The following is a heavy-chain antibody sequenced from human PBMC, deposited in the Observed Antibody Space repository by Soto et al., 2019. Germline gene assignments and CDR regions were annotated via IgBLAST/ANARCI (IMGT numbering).Heavy chain of an antibody. V-gene: IGHV3-74*01. J-gene: IGHJ4*02. Sequence: GGSLRLSCAASGFTFSSYWMHWVRQVPGKGMEWVSEIDSDGSRTDYADSVKGRFTISRDNSKNTLYLQMNRLRAEDTAVYYCARDHEYSSSSSFDYWGQGTLVTVSS. D-gene: IGHD6-6*01. CDR2: IDSDGSRT. CDR3: ARDHEYSSSSSFDY. CDR1: GFTFSSYW.